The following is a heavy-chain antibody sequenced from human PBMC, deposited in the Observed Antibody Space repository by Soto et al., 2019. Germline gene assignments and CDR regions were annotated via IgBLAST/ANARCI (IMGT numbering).Heavy chain of an antibody. D-gene: IGHD2-15*01. CDR2: IYSGGST. J-gene: IGHJ6*02. V-gene: IGHV3-66*01. CDR1: GFTVSSNY. Sequence: EVQLVESGGGLVQPGGSLRLSCAASGFTVSSNYMSWVRQAPGKGLEWVSVIYSGGSTYYADSVKGRFTISRDNSKNTLYLQMNSLRAEDTAVYYCARDGVVVVAADYSYYGMDVWGQGTTVTVSS. CDR3: ARDGVVVVAADYSYYGMDV.